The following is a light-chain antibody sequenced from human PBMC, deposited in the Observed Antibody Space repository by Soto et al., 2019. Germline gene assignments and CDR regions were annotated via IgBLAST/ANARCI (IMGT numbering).Light chain of an antibody. CDR2: LGS. CDR3: MQALQTPRT. V-gene: IGKV2-28*01. J-gene: IGKJ1*01. Sequence: DIVMTQSPLSLPVTPGEPASISCRSSQSLLHSNGYNYLDWYLQKPGQSAQLLISLGSNRASGVPDRFSGSGSGTDFTLKISRVEAEDVGVYYCMQALQTPRTFGQGTKVEI. CDR1: QSLLHSNGYNY.